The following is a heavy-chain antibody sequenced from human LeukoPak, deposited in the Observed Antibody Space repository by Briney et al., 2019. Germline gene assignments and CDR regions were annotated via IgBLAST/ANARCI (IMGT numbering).Heavy chain of an antibody. CDR1: GFTFSSYG. Sequence: GGSLRLSCAASGFTFSSYGMPWVRQAPGKGLEWVAVMSYDGSDKVYADSVKGRFTISRDNCKNTLYLQMNSLRAEDTAVYYCARGGDYDILTGYSDFDYWGQGTLVTVSS. CDR2: MSYDGSDK. D-gene: IGHD3-9*01. V-gene: IGHV3-30*03. J-gene: IGHJ4*02. CDR3: ARGGDYDILTGYSDFDY.